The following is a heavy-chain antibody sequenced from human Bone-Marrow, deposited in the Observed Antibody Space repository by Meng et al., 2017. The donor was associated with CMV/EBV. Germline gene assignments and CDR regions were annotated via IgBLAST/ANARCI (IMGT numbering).Heavy chain of an antibody. CDR3: AREGHMLAWFDP. CDR2: INPSGGTT. CDR1: GYTFTNYY. D-gene: IGHD2-21*01. J-gene: IGHJ5*02. Sequence: ASVKVSCKTSGYTFTNYYMHWVRQAPGQGLEWMGIINPSGGTTSYAQKFQGRVTMTRDTSTSTVYLELSSLRSEDTAVYYCAREGHMLAWFDPWGQGTLV. V-gene: IGHV1-46*01.